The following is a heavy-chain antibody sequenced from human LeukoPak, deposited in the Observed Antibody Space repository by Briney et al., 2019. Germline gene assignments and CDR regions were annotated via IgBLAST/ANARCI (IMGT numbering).Heavy chain of an antibody. V-gene: IGHV1-58*01. CDR2: IVVGSGNT. CDR1: GFTFTSSA. D-gene: IGHD6-19*01. J-gene: IGHJ6*02. CDR3: AADFSGDYYYGMDV. Sequence: SVTVSCKASGFTFTSSAVQWVRQARGQRLEWIGWIVVGSGNTNYAQKFQERVTITRDMSTSTAYMELSSLRSEDTAVYYCAADFSGDYYYGMDVWGQGTTVTVSS.